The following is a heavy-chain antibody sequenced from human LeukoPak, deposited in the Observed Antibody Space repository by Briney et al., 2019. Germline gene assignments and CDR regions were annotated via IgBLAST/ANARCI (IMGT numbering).Heavy chain of an antibody. CDR3: ARGRMAVAGSYEY. Sequence: SETLSLTCTVSGGSISSYYWSWIRQPPGKGLEWIGYIYYTGSTNYNPSLKSRVTISVDTSKNQFSLKLSSVTAADTAVYYCARGRMAVAGSYEYWGQGTLVTVSS. J-gene: IGHJ4*02. D-gene: IGHD6-19*01. CDR1: GGSISSYY. CDR2: IYYTGST. V-gene: IGHV4-59*01.